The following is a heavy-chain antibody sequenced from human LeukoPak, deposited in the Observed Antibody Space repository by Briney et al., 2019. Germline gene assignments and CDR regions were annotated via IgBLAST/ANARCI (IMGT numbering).Heavy chain of an antibody. V-gene: IGHV4-59*08. CDR2: IYYSGSA. Sequence: SETLSLTCTVSGGSTSSYYWSWIRQPPGKGLEWIGYIYYSGSANYNPSLKSRVTISVDTPKNQFSLKLSSVTAADTAVYYCARQTTVTDIDYWGQGTLVTVSS. J-gene: IGHJ4*02. CDR3: ARQTTVTDIDY. D-gene: IGHD4-17*01. CDR1: GGSTSSYY.